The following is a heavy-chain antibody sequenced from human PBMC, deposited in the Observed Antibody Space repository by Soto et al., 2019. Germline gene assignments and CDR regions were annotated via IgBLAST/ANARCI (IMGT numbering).Heavy chain of an antibody. J-gene: IGHJ5*02. D-gene: IGHD2-15*01. V-gene: IGHV4-59*01. Sequence: PSETLSLTCTVSGGSISSYYWSWIRQPPGKGLEWIGYIYYSGSTNYNPSLKSRVTISFDASKNQFSLQLRSATAADAAVYYCARDLKEYCSDGKCNWFDPWGQGTLVTVSS. CDR3: ARDLKEYCSDGKCNWFDP. CDR2: IYYSGST. CDR1: GGSISSYY.